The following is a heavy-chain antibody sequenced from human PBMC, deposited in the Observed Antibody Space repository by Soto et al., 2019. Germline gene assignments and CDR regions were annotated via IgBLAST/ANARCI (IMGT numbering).Heavy chain of an antibody. CDR3: AKERVGGGFDY. CDR2: ISASGGST. J-gene: IGHJ4*02. Sequence: EVQLLESGGGLVQPGGSLRLSCAASGFTFSNYAMSWVRQAPGKGLDWVSSISASGGSTYYADSVKGRFTISRDNSKNTLYLQMNSLRAEDTAVYYCAKERVGGGFDYWGQGALVTVSS. D-gene: IGHD2-2*01. CDR1: GFTFSNYA. V-gene: IGHV3-23*01.